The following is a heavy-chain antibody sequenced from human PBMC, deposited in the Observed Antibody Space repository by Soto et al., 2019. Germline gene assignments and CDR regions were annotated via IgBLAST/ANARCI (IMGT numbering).Heavy chain of an antibody. CDR1: GYTFTTSG. CDR3: ARQGSWPYYYYGLDV. D-gene: IGHD1-26*01. J-gene: IGHJ6*02. CDR2: ISTYNGDT. Sequence: QLQLVQSGPEVRKPGASVKVSCEASGYTFTTSGISWVRQVPGQGLEWMGWISTYNGDTNSAQNFQGRVLMTADTSTGTAYMELMSLKSDDTAVYYCARQGSWPYYYYGLDVWGQGTTVTVSS. V-gene: IGHV1-18*01.